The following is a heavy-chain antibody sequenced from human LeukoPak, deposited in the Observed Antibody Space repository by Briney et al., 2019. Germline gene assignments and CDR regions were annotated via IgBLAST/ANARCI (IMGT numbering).Heavy chain of an antibody. V-gene: IGHV4-59*01. Sequence: ETLSLTCTVSGGSISSYYWSWLRQPPGKGLEWIGYIYYSGSTNYNPSLKSRVTISVDTSKNQFSLKLSSVTAADTAVYYCARGGGRWLVPPLYYYYMDVWGKGTTVTVSS. J-gene: IGHJ6*03. D-gene: IGHD6-6*01. CDR2: IYYSGST. CDR3: ARGGGRWLVPPLYYYYMDV. CDR1: GGSISSYY.